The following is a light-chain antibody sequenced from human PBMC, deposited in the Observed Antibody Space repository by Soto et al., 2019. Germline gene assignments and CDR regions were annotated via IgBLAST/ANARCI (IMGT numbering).Light chain of an antibody. Sequence: QSALTQPASVSGSPGQSITISCTGTSSDIGGYNYVSWYQQYPAKAPKLIIYDVTNRPSGVSYRFFGSKSGNTASLTISGLQAEDEADYHCSSYSSSTPLVVFGGGNKLTVL. V-gene: IGLV2-14*03. CDR1: SSDIGGYNY. J-gene: IGLJ2*01. CDR2: DVT. CDR3: SSYSSSTPLVV.